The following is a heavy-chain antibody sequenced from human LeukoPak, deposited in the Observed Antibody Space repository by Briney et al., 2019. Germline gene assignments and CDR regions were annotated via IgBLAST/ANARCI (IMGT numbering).Heavy chain of an antibody. Sequence: SVKVSCKASGGTFSSYTISWVRQAPGQGLEWMGRIIPILGIANYAQKFQGRVTITADRSTSTAYMELSSLRSEDTAVYYCARGVSSYYDSSGYRPLDYWGQGTLVTVSS. D-gene: IGHD3-22*01. J-gene: IGHJ4*02. CDR1: GGTFSSYT. CDR2: IIPILGIA. CDR3: ARGVSSYYDSSGYRPLDY. V-gene: IGHV1-69*02.